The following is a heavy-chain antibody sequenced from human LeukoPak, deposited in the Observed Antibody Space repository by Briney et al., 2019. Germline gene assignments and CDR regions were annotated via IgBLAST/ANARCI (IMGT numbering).Heavy chain of an antibody. CDR3: AELGITMIGGV. Sequence: SGGPLRLSCAASGFTFSSYAMSWVRQAPGKGLEWVSAISGSGGSTYYADSVKGRFTISRDNAKNSLYLQMNSLRAEDTAVYYCAELGITMIGGVWGKGTTVTISS. J-gene: IGHJ6*04. V-gene: IGHV3-23*01. CDR1: GFTFSSYA. D-gene: IGHD3-10*02. CDR2: ISGSGGST.